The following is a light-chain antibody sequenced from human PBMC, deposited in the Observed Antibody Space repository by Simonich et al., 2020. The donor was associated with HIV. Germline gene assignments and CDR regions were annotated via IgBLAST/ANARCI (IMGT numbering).Light chain of an antibody. Sequence: QSALTQPASVSGSPGQSITISCTGTSCDVGHYNLVFRYQLQPGKALKLMIYEASKRPSVVSHRFSGSKSGNTASLTISGLQAEDEADYYCCSYAGTYTWVFGGGTRLTVL. J-gene: IGLJ3*02. CDR3: CSYAGTYTWV. V-gene: IGLV2-23*01. CDR1: SCDVGHYNL. CDR2: EAS.